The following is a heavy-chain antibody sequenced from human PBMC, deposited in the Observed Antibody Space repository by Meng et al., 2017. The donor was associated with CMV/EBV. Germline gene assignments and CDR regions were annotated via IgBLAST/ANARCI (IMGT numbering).Heavy chain of an antibody. J-gene: IGHJ6*02. Sequence: GESLKISCAASGFTFSSYWMSWVRQAPGKGLEWVANIKQDGSEKYYVDSVKGRFTISRDNVKNSLYLQMNSLRAEDTAVYYCARFVASGSPRPYYYYYYGMDVWGQGTTVTVSS. CDR3: ARFVASGSPRPYYYYYYGMDV. V-gene: IGHV3-7*01. D-gene: IGHD1-26*01. CDR1: GFTFSSYW. CDR2: IKQDGSEK.